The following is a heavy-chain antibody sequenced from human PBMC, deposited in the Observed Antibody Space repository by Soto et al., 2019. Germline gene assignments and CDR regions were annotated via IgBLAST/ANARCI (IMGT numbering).Heavy chain of an antibody. D-gene: IGHD3-3*01. CDR1: GYSISSGSY. J-gene: IGHJ6*02. CDR2: IYHGGTT. V-gene: IGHV4-38-2*02. Sequence: NPSETLSLTCTASGYSISSGSYWGWIRQPPGKGPEWIASIYHGGTTFYNPSLKSRVTISVDTSKNQFSLKMTSMTAADTAMYYCARRGPGGRFLEWSSPGGMDVWGQGTTVTVSS. CDR3: ARRGPGGRFLEWSSPGGMDV.